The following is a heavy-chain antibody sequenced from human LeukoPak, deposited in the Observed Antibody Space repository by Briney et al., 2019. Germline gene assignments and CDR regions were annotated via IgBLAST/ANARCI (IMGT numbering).Heavy chain of an antibody. CDR3: ARGEQYYDFWSGYYSPGDY. CDR2: MNPNSGNT. CDR1: GYTFTSYD. D-gene: IGHD3-3*01. J-gene: IGHJ4*02. Sequence: GASVKVSCKASGYTFTSYDINWVRQATEQGLEWMGWMNPNSGNTGYAQKFQGRVTMTRNTSISTAYMELSSLRSEDTAVYYCARGEQYYDFWSGYYSPGDYWGQGTLVTVSS. V-gene: IGHV1-8*01.